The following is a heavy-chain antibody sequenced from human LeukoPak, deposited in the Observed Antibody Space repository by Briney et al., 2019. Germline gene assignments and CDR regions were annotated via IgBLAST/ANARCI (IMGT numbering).Heavy chain of an antibody. J-gene: IGHJ4*02. CDR3: ARTPVGFNTVTPTDVRY. V-gene: IGHV1-18*01. CDR1: GYTFTIYG. Sequence: ASVKVSCTASGYTFTIYGISWVRQAPGQGLEWMGWISGYNGNTNYAQKLQGRVTMTTDTSTTTAYMELRSLRSDDTAVYYCARTPVGFNTVTPTDVRYWGQGTLVTVSS. D-gene: IGHD4-17*01. CDR2: ISGYNGNT.